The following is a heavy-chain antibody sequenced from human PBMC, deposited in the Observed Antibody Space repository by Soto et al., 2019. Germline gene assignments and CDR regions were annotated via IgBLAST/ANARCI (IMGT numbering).Heavy chain of an antibody. V-gene: IGHV3-23*01. CDR2: ISATAGDT. CDR3: AHPRGYGVFDAYEI. D-gene: IGHD4-17*01. CDR1: RFTFSTYA. Sequence: GGSLRLSCAASRFTFSTYAMNWVRQAPGKGLEWVSAISATAGDTYYADSVRGRFTISRDNSMNALYLQMNSLRVEDTAVYYCAHPRGYGVFDAYEIGDQGAMVTVSS. J-gene: IGHJ3*02.